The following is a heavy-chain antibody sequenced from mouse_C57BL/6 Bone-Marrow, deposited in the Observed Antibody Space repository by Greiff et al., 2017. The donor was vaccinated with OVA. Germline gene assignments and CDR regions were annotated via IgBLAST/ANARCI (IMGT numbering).Heavy chain of an antibody. Sequence: VKVVESGAELARPGASVQLSCKASGYTFTSYGISWVKQRTGQGLEWIGEISPRSGNTYYHEKFKGKSTLTADKSSSTAYMELRSLTSEDSAVYFCARWALRRGAWFAYWGQGTLVTVSA. D-gene: IGHD1-2*01. CDR3: ARWALRRGAWFAY. CDR1: GYTFTSYG. CDR2: ISPRSGNT. J-gene: IGHJ3*01. V-gene: IGHV1-81*01.